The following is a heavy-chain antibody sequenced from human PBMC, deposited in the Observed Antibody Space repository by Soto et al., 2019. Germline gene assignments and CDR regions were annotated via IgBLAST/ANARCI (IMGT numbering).Heavy chain of an antibody. D-gene: IGHD6-13*01. J-gene: IGHJ4*02. Sequence: GGSLRLSCAASGFTFSNYAMSWVRQAPGKGLEWVSAISGSGGNTYYADSVKGRFTISRDSSKNTLYLQMNSLRAEDTAVYYFAVEGYSSSWYYNWGQGTLVTVSS. V-gene: IGHV3-23*01. CDR1: GFTFSNYA. CDR3: AVEGYSSSWYYN. CDR2: ISGSGGNT.